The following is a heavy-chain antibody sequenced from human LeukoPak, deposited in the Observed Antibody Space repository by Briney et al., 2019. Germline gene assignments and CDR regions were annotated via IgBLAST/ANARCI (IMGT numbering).Heavy chain of an antibody. CDR2: ISSSSSTI. CDR3: AKILPMYSSSWQVSIDY. CDR1: GFTFSSYS. D-gene: IGHD6-13*01. J-gene: IGHJ4*02. Sequence: GGSLRLSCAASGFTFSSYSMNWVRQAPGKGLEWVSYISSSSSTIYYADSVKGRFTISRDNAKNSLYLQMNSLRAEDTAVYYCAKILPMYSSSWQVSIDYWGQGTLVTVSS. V-gene: IGHV3-48*01.